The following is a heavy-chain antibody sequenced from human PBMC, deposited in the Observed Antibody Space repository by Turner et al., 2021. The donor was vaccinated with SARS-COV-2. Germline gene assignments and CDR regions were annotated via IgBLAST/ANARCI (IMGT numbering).Heavy chain of an antibody. CDR3: ARGRRGGSSWYNLDY. Sequence: QVQLVQSGAKVKKPGASVKVYCKASGYTFTGYYMHWVRQAPGQGLEWMGWINPNSGGTNYAQKFQGRVTMTRDTSISTAYMELSRLRSDDTAVYYCARGRRGGSSWYNLDYLGQGTLVTVSS. V-gene: IGHV1-2*02. D-gene: IGHD6-13*01. CDR1: GYTFTGYY. CDR2: INPNSGGT. J-gene: IGHJ4*02.